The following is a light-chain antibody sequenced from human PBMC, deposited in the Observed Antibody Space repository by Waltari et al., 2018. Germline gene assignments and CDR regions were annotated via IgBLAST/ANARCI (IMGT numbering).Light chain of an antibody. Sequence: DIQMTLSPSSMSASVGDRVSITCQASQDISIYLSWYQQKPGKAPKVLIYDASNLETGVPSRFTGSRSWTDFTFTISSLQPEDIATYYCQQYKDLPRTFGQGTKVEIK. V-gene: IGKV1-33*01. CDR1: QDISIY. CDR3: QQYKDLPRT. CDR2: DAS. J-gene: IGKJ1*01.